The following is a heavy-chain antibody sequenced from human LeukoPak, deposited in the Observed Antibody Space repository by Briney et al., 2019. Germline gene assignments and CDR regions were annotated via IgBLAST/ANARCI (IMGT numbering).Heavy chain of an antibody. Sequence: PGGSLRLSCAASGFTFSSYAMSWVRQAPGKGLEWVGRIRSETDGGTTDYAAPVKGRFTISRDDSENTLFLQMNSLKAEDTAVYYCTTKYGISTTGLDYWGQGTLVTVSS. CDR2: IRSETDGGTT. D-gene: IGHD6-13*01. J-gene: IGHJ4*02. CDR1: GFTFSSYA. V-gene: IGHV3-15*01. CDR3: TTKYGISTTGLDY.